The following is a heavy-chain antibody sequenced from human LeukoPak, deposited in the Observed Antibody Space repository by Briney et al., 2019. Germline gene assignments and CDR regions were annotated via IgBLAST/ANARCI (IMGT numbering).Heavy chain of an antibody. Sequence: PSETLSLTCTVSGGSIIGYWWSWIRQPPGKGLEWIGNIRHNGNTYSNPSLKSRVTISVDTSKNQFSMKLSSVTAADTAMYYCARYAALSGPNWLDPWGRGTLVTVSS. CDR3: ARYAALSGPNWLDP. J-gene: IGHJ5*02. CDR1: GGSIIGYW. V-gene: IGHV4-59*01. D-gene: IGHD6-19*01. CDR2: IRHNGNT.